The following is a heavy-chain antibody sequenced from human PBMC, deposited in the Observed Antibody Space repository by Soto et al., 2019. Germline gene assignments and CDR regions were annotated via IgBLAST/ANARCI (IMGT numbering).Heavy chain of an antibody. J-gene: IGHJ4*02. CDR1: GFTFSSYS. Sequence: GGSLRLSCAASGFTFSSYSMNWVRQAPGKGLEWVSSISSSSSYIYYADSVKGRFTISRDNAKNSLYLQMNSLRAEDTAVYYCARLRVKAVAGTHPDYWGQGTLVTVSS. CDR2: ISSSSSYI. V-gene: IGHV3-21*01. CDR3: ARLRVKAVAGTHPDY. D-gene: IGHD6-19*01.